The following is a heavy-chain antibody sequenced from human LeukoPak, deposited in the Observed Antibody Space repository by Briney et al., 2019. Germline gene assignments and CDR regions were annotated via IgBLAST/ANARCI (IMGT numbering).Heavy chain of an antibody. V-gene: IGHV4-59*01. Sequence: SETLSLTCTVSVDSISLYQSTAIRQPPGKGLEWIGDIHYSGTTNNNPSLKSPVTISVDTSKNQFSLKLGSVTAADTAVYYCARVQNPTWGPCSGGSCSAHYFDKWGRGTQVTVSA. CDR1: VDSISLYQ. D-gene: IGHD2-15*01. CDR3: ARVQNPTWGPCSGGSCSAHYFDK. J-gene: IGHJ4*02. CDR2: IHYSGTT.